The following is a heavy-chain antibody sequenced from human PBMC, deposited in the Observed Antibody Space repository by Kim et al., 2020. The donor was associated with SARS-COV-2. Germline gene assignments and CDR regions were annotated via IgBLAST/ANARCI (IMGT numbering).Heavy chain of an antibody. CDR3: ARDRTAAAGTLGPGSYYYGMDV. CDR1: GFTFSSYS. D-gene: IGHD6-13*01. J-gene: IGHJ6*02. Sequence: GGSLRLSCAASGFTFSSYSMNWVRQAPGKGLEWVSSISSSRSYIYYADSVKGRFTISRDNAKNSLYLQMNSLRAEDTAVYYCARDRTAAAGTLGPGSYYYGMDVWGQGTTVTVSS. V-gene: IGHV3-21*01. CDR2: ISSSRSYI.